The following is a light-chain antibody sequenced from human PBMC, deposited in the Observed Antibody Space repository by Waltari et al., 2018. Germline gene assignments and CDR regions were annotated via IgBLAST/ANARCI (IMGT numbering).Light chain of an antibody. V-gene: IGLV4-69*01. CDR3: QTWGTGIWV. CDR1: SGHSSYA. Sequence: QLVLTQSPSASASLGASVKLTCTLSSGHSSYAIAWHQQQPEKGPRYLMKLNSDGSHSKGDEIPDRFSGSSSGAARYLTIPSLQSEDEADYYCQTWGTGIWVFGGGTKLTVL. CDR2: LNSDGSH. J-gene: IGLJ3*02.